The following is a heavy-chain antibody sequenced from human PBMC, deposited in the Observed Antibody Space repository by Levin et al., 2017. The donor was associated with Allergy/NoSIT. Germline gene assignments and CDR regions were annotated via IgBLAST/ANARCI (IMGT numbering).Heavy chain of an antibody. V-gene: IGHV3-23*01. J-gene: IGHJ4*02. Sequence: GESLKISCAASGFTFYSYAMTWVRQAPGRGLEWVSAISGGGGGTYYADSVKGRFTVSRDNSKNTVYLQMNSLRAEDTAVDYWAKAREDLADSSGWPIPRHRGVDYWGQGSLVTVSS. CDR3: AKAREDLADSSGWPIPRHRGVDY. D-gene: IGHD6-19*01. CDR2: ISGGGGGT. CDR1: GFTFYSYA.